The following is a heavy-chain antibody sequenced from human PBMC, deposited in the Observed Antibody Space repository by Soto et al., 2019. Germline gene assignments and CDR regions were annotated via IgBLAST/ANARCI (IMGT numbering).Heavy chain of an antibody. V-gene: IGHV1-69*12. D-gene: IGHD3-10*01. CDR1: GGTFSSYA. CDR3: ARALTLGAGMDY. CDR2: IIPIFGTA. Sequence: QVQLVQSGAEVKKPASSVKVSCKASGGTFSSYAISWVRQAPGQGLEWMGGIIPIFGTANYAQKFQGRVTITGDEATSTAYRDLSSLRSEDTAVYYFARALTLGAGMDYWGQGTLVTVSS. J-gene: IGHJ4*02.